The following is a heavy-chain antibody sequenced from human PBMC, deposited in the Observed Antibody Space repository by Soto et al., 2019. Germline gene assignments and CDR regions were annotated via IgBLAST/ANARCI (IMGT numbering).Heavy chain of an antibody. V-gene: IGHV1-18*01. D-gene: IGHD3-10*01. CDR1: GYTFTNYG. CDR2: ISGYNGNT. J-gene: IGHJ5*02. CDR3: ARGVGSGSYYNQYNWFDP. Sequence: QVQLVQSGAEVKKPGASVKVSCKASGYTFTNYGITWVRQAPGQGLEWMGWISGYNGNTKNAQKLQGRVTMTTDTSTSKAYMELRSLRSDDTAVYYCARGVGSGSYYNQYNWFDPWGQGTLVTVSS.